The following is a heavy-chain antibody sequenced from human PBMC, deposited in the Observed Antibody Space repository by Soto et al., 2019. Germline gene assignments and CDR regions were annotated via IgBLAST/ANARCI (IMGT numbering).Heavy chain of an antibody. V-gene: IGHV4-59*01. J-gene: IGHJ6*02. CDR1: GGSISSYY. Sequence: QVQLQESGPGLVKPSETLSLTCTVSGGSISSYYWSWIRQPPGKGLEWIGYIYYSGSTNYNPSLKSRVTISVDTSKNQFSLKLSSVTAADTAVYYCARVGTVTTSPGEYYYYGMDVWGQGTTVTVSS. CDR2: IYYSGST. CDR3: ARVGTVTTSPGEYYYYGMDV. D-gene: IGHD4-4*01.